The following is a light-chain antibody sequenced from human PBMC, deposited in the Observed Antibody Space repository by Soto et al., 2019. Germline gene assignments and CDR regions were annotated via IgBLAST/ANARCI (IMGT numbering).Light chain of an antibody. CDR1: QSLSSSH. CDR2: GAS. Sequence: EIVLTQSPGTLSLSPEDRASLSCRGSQSLSSSHLAWFQQKPGQGPRLLIYGASRRATDIPDRFSGSGSGTDSTLTISRLEPEDFAVYYCQHYGSSTGFTFGPGTKVDIK. V-gene: IGKV3-20*01. J-gene: IGKJ3*01. CDR3: QHYGSSTGFT.